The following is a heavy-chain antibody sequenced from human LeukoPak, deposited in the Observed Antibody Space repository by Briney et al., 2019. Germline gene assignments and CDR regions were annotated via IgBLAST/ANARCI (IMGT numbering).Heavy chain of an antibody. CDR2: IYYSANT. D-gene: IGHD3-10*02. Sequence: SETLSLTCTVSCGSISPYYCSWIRQPPGKGPEWLGYIYYSANTEYKPSLKSRVAMSVDTSKNQFSLRLSSVTSSDTVVYYCARSTGSTMFIDYWGQGTLVTVSS. CDR1: CGSISPYY. CDR3: ARSTGSTMFIDY. J-gene: IGHJ4*02. V-gene: IGHV4-59*01.